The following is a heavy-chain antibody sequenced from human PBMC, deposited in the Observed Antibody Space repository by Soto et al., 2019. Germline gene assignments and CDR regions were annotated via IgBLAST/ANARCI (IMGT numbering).Heavy chain of an antibody. J-gene: IGHJ4*02. CDR1: GFSLSTSGVG. V-gene: IGHV2-5*02. CDR3: AHRGPPDTARVHFDY. CDR2: IYWDDDK. D-gene: IGHD5-18*01. Sequence: QITLKESGPTLVKPTQTLTLTCTFSGFSLSTSGVGVGWIRQPPGKALEWLALIYWDDDKRYSPSLKSRLTITKDTTKNQVVLTMTNMDPVDTATYYCAHRGPPDTARVHFDYWGQGTLVTVSS.